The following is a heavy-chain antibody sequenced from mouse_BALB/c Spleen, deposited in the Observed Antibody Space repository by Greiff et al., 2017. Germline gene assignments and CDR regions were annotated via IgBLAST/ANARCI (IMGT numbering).Heavy chain of an antibody. Sequence: EVMLVESGGGLVKPGGSLKLSCAASGFTFSSYAMSWVRQTPEKRLEWVASISSGGSTYYPDSVKGRFTISRDNARNILYLQMSSLRSEDTAMYYCARPPKGYYFDYWGQGTTLTVS. V-gene: IGHV5-6-5*01. CDR1: GFTFSSYA. J-gene: IGHJ2*01. CDR2: ISSGGST. CDR3: ARPPKGYYFDY. D-gene: IGHD3-3*01.